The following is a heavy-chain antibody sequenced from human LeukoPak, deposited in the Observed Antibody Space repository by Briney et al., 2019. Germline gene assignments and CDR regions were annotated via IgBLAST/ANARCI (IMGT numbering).Heavy chain of an antibody. D-gene: IGHD2-2*01. J-gene: IGHJ4*02. CDR3: ATKGLVSVPSRYHFDY. Sequence: GGSLRLSCAASGFTFSSYWMSWVRQAPGKGLEWVSAISGDGRITHHADSVKGRFTISRDNSKNTLYLQMNSLRAEDTAIYYCATKGLVSVPSRYHFDYWGQGTLVTVSS. CDR1: GFTFSSYW. V-gene: IGHV3-23*01. CDR2: ISGDGRIT.